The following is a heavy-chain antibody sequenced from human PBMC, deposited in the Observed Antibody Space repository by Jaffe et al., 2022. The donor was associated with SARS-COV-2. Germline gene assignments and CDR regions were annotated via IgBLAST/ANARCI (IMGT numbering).Heavy chain of an antibody. CDR1: GGSISSYY. J-gene: IGHJ6*03. CDR3: ARTLFSTTYYYYYMDV. V-gene: IGHV4-59*01. CDR2: IYYSGST. Sequence: QVQLQESGPGLVKPSETLSLTCTVSGGSISSYYWSWIRQPPGKGLEWIGYIYYSGSTNYNPSLKSRVTISVDTSKNQFSLKLSSVTAADTAVYYCARTLFSTTYYYYYMDVWGKGTTVTVSS. D-gene: IGHD2-2*01.